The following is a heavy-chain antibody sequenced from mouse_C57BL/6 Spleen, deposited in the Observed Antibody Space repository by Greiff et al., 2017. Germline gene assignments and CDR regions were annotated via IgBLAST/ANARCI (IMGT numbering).Heavy chain of an antibody. V-gene: IGHV1-15*01. J-gene: IGHJ3*01. Sequence: VQLQQSGAELVRPGASVTLSCKASGYTFTDYEMHWVKQTPVHGLEWIGAIDPETGGTAYNQKFKGKAILTADKSSSTAYMELRSLTSEDSAVYYCTRKGDGNYFNWSFAYWGQGTLVTVSA. CDR2: IDPETGGT. CDR1: GYTFTDYE. D-gene: IGHD2-1*01. CDR3: TRKGDGNYFNWSFAY.